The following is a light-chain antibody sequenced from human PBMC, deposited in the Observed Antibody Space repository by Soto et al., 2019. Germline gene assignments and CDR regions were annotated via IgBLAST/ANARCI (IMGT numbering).Light chain of an antibody. CDR2: DAS. Sequence: ESVLTQSPATLSLSPGERATLSCRASQSVSSYLAWYQQKPGQAPRLLIYDASNRATGIPARFSGSGSGTDFTLTISSLEPEDFAVYYCQQRSNWPPTFGQGTKVAIK. CDR3: QQRSNWPPT. J-gene: IGKJ1*01. CDR1: QSVSSY. V-gene: IGKV3-11*01.